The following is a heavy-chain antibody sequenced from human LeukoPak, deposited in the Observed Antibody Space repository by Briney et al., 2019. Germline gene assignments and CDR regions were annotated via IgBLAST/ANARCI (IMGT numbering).Heavy chain of an antibody. CDR2: ISYDGSNK. D-gene: IGHD3-10*01. CDR3: ARDYYGSGSRATGMDV. V-gene: IGHV3-30-3*01. Sequence: GGSLRLSCAASGFTFSSYAMHWVRQAPGKGLEWVAVISYDGSNKYYADSVKGRFSISRDNSKNTLFLQMNSLRVDDTAVYYCARDYYGSGSRATGMDVWGQGTTVTVSS. CDR1: GFTFSSYA. J-gene: IGHJ6*02.